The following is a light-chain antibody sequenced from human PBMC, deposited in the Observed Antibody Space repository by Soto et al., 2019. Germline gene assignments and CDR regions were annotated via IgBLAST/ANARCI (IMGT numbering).Light chain of an antibody. CDR3: QQYINWPPGIT. Sequence: EVVMTQSPATLSVSPGERATLSCRASQTISTNLAWYQQRPGQAPRLLMYGASTRADGIPARFTGSGSGTEFTLTISSLQSEDFALYYCQQYINWPPGITFGQGTRLEIK. CDR2: GAS. CDR1: QTISTN. J-gene: IGKJ5*01. V-gene: IGKV3-15*01.